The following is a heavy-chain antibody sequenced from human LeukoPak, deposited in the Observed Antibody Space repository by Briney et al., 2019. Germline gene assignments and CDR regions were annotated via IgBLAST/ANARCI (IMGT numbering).Heavy chain of an antibody. D-gene: IGHD6-19*01. CDR2: IIPIFGTA. CDR3: ARDSGWYVGTIDY. CDR1: RGAFSTYA. J-gene: IGHJ4*02. Sequence: SVKVSCKASRGAFSTYAINWVRQAPGQGLEWMGGIIPIFGTANYAQKFQGRVTITADESTSTAYMELSSLRSEDTAVYYCARDSGWYVGTIDYWGQGTLVTVPS. V-gene: IGHV1-69*13.